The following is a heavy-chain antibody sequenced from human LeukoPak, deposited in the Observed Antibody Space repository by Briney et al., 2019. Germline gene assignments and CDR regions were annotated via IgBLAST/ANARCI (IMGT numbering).Heavy chain of an antibody. CDR2: ISSSGTYI. V-gene: IGHV3-21*01. J-gene: IGHJ4*02. D-gene: IGHD5-12*01. CDR1: GFTFSRYW. CDR3: ARAEGYGAIDY. Sequence: PGGSLRLSCAASGFTFSRYWMHWVRQAPGKGLEWVSSISSSGTYIYYADSVKGRFTISRDNAKNSLYLQMNSLRAEDTALYYCARAEGYGAIDYWGQGTLVTVSS.